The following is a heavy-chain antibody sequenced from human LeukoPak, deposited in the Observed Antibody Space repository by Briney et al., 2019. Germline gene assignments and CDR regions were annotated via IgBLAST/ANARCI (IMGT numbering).Heavy chain of an antibody. J-gene: IGHJ4*02. D-gene: IGHD5-24*01. CDR1: GGSISSSNW. CDR2: IYYSGST. V-gene: IGHV4-4*02. CDR3: AREDNYWAVDAESYFDY. Sequence: SGTLSLTCAVSGGSISSSNWWSWVRQPPGKGLEWIGSIYYSGSTYYNPSLKSRVTISVDTSKNQFSLKLSSVTAADTAVYYCAREDNYWAVDAESYFDYWGQGTLVTVSS.